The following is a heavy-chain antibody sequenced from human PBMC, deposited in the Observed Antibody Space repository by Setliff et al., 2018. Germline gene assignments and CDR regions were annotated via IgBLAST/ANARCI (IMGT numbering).Heavy chain of an antibody. CDR3: ARDTSSDWAAWFDP. CDR1: GGSISTYY. D-gene: IGHD6-19*01. J-gene: IGHJ5*02. Sequence: LPETLSLTCTVSGGSISTYYWSWIRRPAGKGLEWIGRVFVSGSTNYNPSLKSRVTMSVDTSKNQFSLKLTSVTAADTAMYYCARDTSSDWAAWFDPWSQGILVTVSS. CDR2: VFVSGST. V-gene: IGHV4-4*07.